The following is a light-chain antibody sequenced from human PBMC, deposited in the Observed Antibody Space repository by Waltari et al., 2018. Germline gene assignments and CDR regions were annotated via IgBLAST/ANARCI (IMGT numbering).Light chain of an antibody. CDR1: QRVLYSSNNKNY. J-gene: IGKJ3*01. Sequence: DIVMTQSPDSLAVSLGERATFHCTSSQRVLYSSNNKNYLAWYQQKPGQPPKLLIYWASIRESGVPDRFSGSGSGTDFTLTINSLQAEDVAVYYCQQYYNTPSTFGPGTKVDIK. V-gene: IGKV4-1*01. CDR3: QQYYNTPST. CDR2: WAS.